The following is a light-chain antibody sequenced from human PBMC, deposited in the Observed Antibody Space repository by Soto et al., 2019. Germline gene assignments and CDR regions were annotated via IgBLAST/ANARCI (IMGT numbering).Light chain of an antibody. Sequence: EIVLTQSPGTLSLSPGERATLSCRASQSVSSSYLAWYRQKPGQTHRLLIYDASSRATGIPDRISGSGSGTDFTLTISRLEPEDFAVYYCRHFVNSLTWTFGQGTKVDIK. CDR3: RHFVNSLTWT. CDR1: QSVSSSY. CDR2: DAS. J-gene: IGKJ1*01. V-gene: IGKV3-20*01.